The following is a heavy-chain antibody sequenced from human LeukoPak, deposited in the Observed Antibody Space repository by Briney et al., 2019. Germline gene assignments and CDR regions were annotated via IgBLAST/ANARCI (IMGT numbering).Heavy chain of an antibody. CDR2: IIPIFGTA. CDR3: ASSRYCSSTSCPSEYYYYYYMDV. CDR1: GYTFTSYG. J-gene: IGHJ6*03. Sequence: ASVKVSCKASGYTFTSYGISWVRQAPGQGLEWMGGIIPIFGTANYAQKFQGRVTITADESTSTAYMELSSLRSEDTAVYYCASSRYCSSTSCPSEYYYYYYMDVWGKGTTVTVSS. V-gene: IGHV1-69*13. D-gene: IGHD2-2*01.